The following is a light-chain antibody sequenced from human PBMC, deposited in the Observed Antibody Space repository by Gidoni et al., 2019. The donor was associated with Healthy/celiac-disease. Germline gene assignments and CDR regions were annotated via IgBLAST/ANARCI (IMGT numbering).Light chain of an antibody. J-gene: IGLJ2*01. V-gene: IGLV3-1*01. CDR1: KLGDKY. Sequence: SYELTQPPSVSVSPGQTASITCSGDKLGDKYACWYQQKPGQSPVLVIYQDSKRPSGIPERFSGSNSGNTATLTISGTQAMDEADYYCQASGVVFGGGTKLTVL. CDR3: QASGVV. CDR2: QDS.